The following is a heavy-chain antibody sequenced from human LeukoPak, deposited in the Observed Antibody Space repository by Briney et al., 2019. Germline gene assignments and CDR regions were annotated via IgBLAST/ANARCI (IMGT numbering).Heavy chain of an antibody. V-gene: IGHV3-21*01. CDR3: VGNYYDSSGLDY. CDR1: GFTSSTYS. J-gene: IGHJ4*02. Sequence: AGGSLRLSCAASGFTSSTYSMNWVRQAPGKGLECVSSISSSGAYIYYADSVKGRFTISRDNAKKSLYLQMNSLRAEDTAIYYCVGNYYDSSGLDYWGQGTLVTVS. D-gene: IGHD3-22*01. CDR2: ISSSGAYI.